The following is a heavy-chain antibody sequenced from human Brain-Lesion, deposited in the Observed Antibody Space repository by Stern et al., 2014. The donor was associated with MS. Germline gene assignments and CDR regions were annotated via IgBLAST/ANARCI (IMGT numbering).Heavy chain of an antibody. V-gene: IGHV4-39*01. CDR1: GGFISRSSYY. J-gene: IGHJ5*02. CDR2: IYYSGST. CDR3: ARRELDGGFDLRYNWFDP. Sequence: VQLVESGPGLVKPSETLSLTCTVSGGFISRSSYYWAWIRQPPGKGLEWIGSIYYSGSTDSHPSLKNPVNISRDTSQNQFSLKLTSVTAADTAIYYCARRELDGGFDLRYNWFDPWGQGTLVTVSS. D-gene: IGHD5-12*01.